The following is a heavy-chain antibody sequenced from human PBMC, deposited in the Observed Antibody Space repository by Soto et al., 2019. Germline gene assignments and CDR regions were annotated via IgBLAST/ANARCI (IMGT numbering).Heavy chain of an antibody. CDR2: IAYDGSNR. Sequence: QVQLQESGGGVVQPGRSLRLSCAASGFTFNTYGMHWVRQAPGKGLEWVSVIAYDGSNRYYADSVKGRFTISRDNSKNTLYLQMNSLRPEDTAVYYCAKDGGTGKYYDYWGQGTLVTVSS. D-gene: IGHD2-8*02. CDR3: AKDGGTGKYYDY. V-gene: IGHV3-30*18. CDR1: GFTFNTYG. J-gene: IGHJ4*02.